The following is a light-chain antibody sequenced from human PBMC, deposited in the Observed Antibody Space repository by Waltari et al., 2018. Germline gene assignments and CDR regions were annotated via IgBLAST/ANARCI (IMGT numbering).Light chain of an antibody. CDR3: QQYNSFPCT. J-gene: IGKJ2*02. V-gene: IGKV1-5*03. CDR1: QSLNTW. Sequence: DIQMTHSTSTLSASVGDRVPITCRASQSLNTWLAWYYQKPGKAPNLLSYKASIFGYGVPSRCIGSSSGTEFTTPISSRQPDDFGTYYCQQYNSFPCTFGQGTTLEI. CDR2: KAS.